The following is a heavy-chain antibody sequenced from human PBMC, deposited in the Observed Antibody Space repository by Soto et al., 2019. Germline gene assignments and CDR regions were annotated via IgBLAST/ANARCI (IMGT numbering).Heavy chain of an antibody. CDR1: GGSISSSSYY. V-gene: IGHV4-39*01. D-gene: IGHD3-10*01. Sequence: SETLSLTCTVSGGSISSSSYYWGWIRQPPGKGLEWIGSIYYSGSTYYNPSLKSRVTISVDTSKNQFSLKLSSVTAADTAVYYCARHAPRITMVRGGDNWFDPWGQGTLVTVSS. CDR2: IYYSGST. J-gene: IGHJ5*02. CDR3: ARHAPRITMVRGGDNWFDP.